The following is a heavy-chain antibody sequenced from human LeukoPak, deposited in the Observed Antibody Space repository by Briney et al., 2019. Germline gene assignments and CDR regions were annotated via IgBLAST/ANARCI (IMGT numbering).Heavy chain of an antibody. Sequence: GGSLRLSCAASGFTFSNFAMGWVRQAPGKRLEWVSAIIGSGITTYYADSVKGRFTISRDNSKNTLYLQLNSLRAEDTAVYYCARDLSPGHYWGQGTLVTVSS. D-gene: IGHD2/OR15-2a*01. J-gene: IGHJ4*02. CDR2: IIGSGITT. V-gene: IGHV3-23*01. CDR3: ARDLSPGHY. CDR1: GFTFSNFA.